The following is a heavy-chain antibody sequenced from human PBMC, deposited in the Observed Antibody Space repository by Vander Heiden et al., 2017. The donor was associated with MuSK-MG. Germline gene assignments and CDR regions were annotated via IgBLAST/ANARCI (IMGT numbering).Heavy chain of an antibody. V-gene: IGHV1-8*01. D-gene: IGHD6-13*01. CDR3: ARMGHYSWYLRTNYYGMDV. CDR1: GYTFTSYD. J-gene: IGHJ6*02. CDR2: MNPNSGNT. Sequence: QVQLVQSGAEVKKPGASVKVSCKASGYTFTSYDINWVRQATGQGLEWMGWMNPNSGNTGYAQKFQGRVTMTRNTSISTAYMELSSLRSEDTAVYYCARMGHYSWYLRTNYYGMDVWGQGTTVTVSS.